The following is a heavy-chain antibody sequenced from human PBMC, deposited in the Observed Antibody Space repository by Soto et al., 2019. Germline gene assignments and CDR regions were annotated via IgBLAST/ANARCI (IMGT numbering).Heavy chain of an antibody. D-gene: IGHD3-22*01. V-gene: IGHV3-23*01. CDR3: AKGRGFYDSSGYSNGMDV. J-gene: IGHJ6*02. Sequence: GSLRLSCAASGFTFSSYAMSWVRQAPGKGLEWVSSISNSGSRTYYADSVKGRFTISRDNSKKTLHLQMNSLRAEDTAVYYCAKGRGFYDSSGYSNGMDVWGQGTTVTVSS. CDR2: ISNSGSRT. CDR1: GFTFSSYA.